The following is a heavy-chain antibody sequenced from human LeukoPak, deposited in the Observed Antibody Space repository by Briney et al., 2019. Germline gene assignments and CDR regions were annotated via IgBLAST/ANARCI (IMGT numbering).Heavy chain of an antibody. CDR2: IYHSGST. CDR3: AREVIATDDYNWFDP. J-gene: IGHJ5*02. D-gene: IGHD6-13*01. V-gene: IGHV4-4*02. Sequence: PSETLSLTCAVSGGSISSYNWWSWVRQPPEKGLEWIGEIYHSGSTNYNPSLKSRVTMSVDKSKNQFSLKLNSVTAADTAVYYCAREVIATDDYNWFDPWGQGTLVTVSS. CDR1: GGSISSYNW.